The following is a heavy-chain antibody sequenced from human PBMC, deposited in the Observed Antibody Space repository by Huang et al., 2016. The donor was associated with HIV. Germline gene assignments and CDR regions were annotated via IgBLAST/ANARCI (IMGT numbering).Heavy chain of an antibody. CDR3: ARLSTTWYFDY. CDR1: GYSFTSYW. Sequence: EVQLVQSGAEVKKPGESLKISCKGSGYSFTSYWSSWVRQMPGKGLEWMGIMYPGDSYTRYSPSFQGQVTISADKSSSTGYLQWSSLKASDTAMYYCARLSTTWYFDYWGQGTLVTVSS. CDR2: MYPGDSYT. V-gene: IGHV5-51*01. J-gene: IGHJ4*02. D-gene: IGHD1-1*01.